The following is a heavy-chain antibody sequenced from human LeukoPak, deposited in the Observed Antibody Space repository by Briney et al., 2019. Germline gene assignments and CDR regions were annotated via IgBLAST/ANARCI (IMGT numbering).Heavy chain of an antibody. J-gene: IGHJ6*03. V-gene: IGHV4-4*02. D-gene: IGHD2-8*01. CDR3: VANGYYSLDV. CDR2: IYHTGGT. Sequence: GSLRLSCAASGFTFSSYAMSWVRQPPGKGLEWIGEIYHTGGTNYNPSLKSRITISVDKSQNQFSLKVNSLTAADTAVYYCVANGYYSLDVWGKGITVTVSS. CDR1: GFTFSSYAM.